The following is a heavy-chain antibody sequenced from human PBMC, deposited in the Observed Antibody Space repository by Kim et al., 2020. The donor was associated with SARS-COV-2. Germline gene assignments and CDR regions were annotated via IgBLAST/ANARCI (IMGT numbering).Heavy chain of an antibody. CDR2: IDPSDSYT. CDR1: GYSFTSYW. D-gene: IGHD2-15*01. V-gene: IGHV5-10-1*01. J-gene: IGHJ5*02. Sequence: GESLKISCKGSGYSFTSYWISWVRQMPGKGLEWMGRIDPSDSYTNYSPSFQGHVTISADKSTSTAYLQWSSLKASDTAMYYCARLEVGCSGGSCYSFWFDPWGQGTLVTVSS. CDR3: ARLEVGCSGGSCYSFWFDP.